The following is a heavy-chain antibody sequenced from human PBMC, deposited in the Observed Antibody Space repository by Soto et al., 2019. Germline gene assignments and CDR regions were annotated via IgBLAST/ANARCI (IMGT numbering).Heavy chain of an antibody. V-gene: IGHV3-66*01. D-gene: IGHD2-15*01. J-gene: IGHJ6*04. CDR1: GFTVSSKY. CDR3: ARADVLCDGGRCYGIPLAV. Sequence: GGSLRLSCAASGFTVSSKYMTWVRQAPGKGLEWVSLIQSGGTTYYADSVKGRFTISRDTSENTLHLQMDSLRVEDTAVYYCARADVLCDGGRCYGIPLAVWGKGTTVTVSS. CDR2: IQSGGTT.